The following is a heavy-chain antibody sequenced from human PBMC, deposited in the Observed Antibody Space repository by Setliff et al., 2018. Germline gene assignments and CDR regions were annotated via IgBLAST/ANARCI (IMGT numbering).Heavy chain of an antibody. CDR1: GASITNINYY. V-gene: IGHV4-39*07. D-gene: IGHD2-2*01. Sequence: SETLSLTCTVSGASITNINYYWGLIRQPPGKGLEWIGSIFYTGITYYNPSLKSRVTMSVDMSKSQFSLKLDSVTAADTAVYYCARTSTGRYFDLWGRGTLVTVSS. CDR2: IFYTGIT. CDR3: ARTSTGRYFDL. J-gene: IGHJ2*01.